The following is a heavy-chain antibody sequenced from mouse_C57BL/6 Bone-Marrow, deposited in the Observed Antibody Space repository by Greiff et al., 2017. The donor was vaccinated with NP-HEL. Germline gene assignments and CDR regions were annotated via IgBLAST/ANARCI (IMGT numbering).Heavy chain of an antibody. D-gene: IGHD1-1*01. J-gene: IGHJ3*01. CDR2: ISGGGGNT. V-gene: IGHV5-9*04. CDR1: GFTFSSYT. CDR3: ARLTVPFAY. Sequence: EVKVVESGGGLVKPGGSLKLSCAASGFTFSSYTMSWVRQTPEKRLEWVATISGGGGNTYYPDSVKGRFTISRDNAKNTLYLQMSSLRSEDTAVYYCARLTVPFAYWGQGTLVTVSA.